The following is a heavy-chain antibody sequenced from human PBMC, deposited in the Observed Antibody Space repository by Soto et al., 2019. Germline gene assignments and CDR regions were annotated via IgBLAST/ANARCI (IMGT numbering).Heavy chain of an antibody. Sequence: SLRLSCAASGFSFSNFAMSWVRQAPGKGLEWVSVISAGGAATQYADSVKGRFTISRDNSKDTLYLQLNNVTAEDTALYYCPKGGSSSWSPFDFWGQGALVTVSS. V-gene: IGHV3-23*01. CDR1: GFSFSNFA. J-gene: IGHJ4*02. D-gene: IGHD6-13*01. CDR3: PKGGSSSWSPFDF. CDR2: ISAGGAAT.